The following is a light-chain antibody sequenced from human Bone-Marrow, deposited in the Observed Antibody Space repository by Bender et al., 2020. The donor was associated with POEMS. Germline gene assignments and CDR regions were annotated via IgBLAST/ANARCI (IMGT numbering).Light chain of an antibody. CDR3: QAWYSSTVV. Sequence: SYDLAQPPSVSVSPGQTATITCSGHRLGDKYACWYQQKPGQSPVLVIYQDNKRPSGIPERFSGSNSGNTATLTISGTQPMDEADYYCQAWYSSTVVIGGGTRLTVL. V-gene: IGLV3-1*01. CDR2: QDN. J-gene: IGLJ3*02. CDR1: RLGDKY.